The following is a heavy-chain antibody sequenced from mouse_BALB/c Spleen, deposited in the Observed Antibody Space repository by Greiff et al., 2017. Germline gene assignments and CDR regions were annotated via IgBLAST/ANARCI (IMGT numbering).Heavy chain of an antibody. CDR2: ISYSGST. V-gene: IGHV3-8*02. Sequence: EVQLVESGPSLVKPSQTLSLTCSVTGDSITSGYWNWIRKFPGNKLEYMGYISYSGSTYYNPSLKSRISITRDTSKNQYYLQLNSVTTEDTATYYCARSGYRYGYWYFDVWGAGTTVTVSS. CDR1: GDSITSGY. CDR3: ARSGYRYGYWYFDV. D-gene: IGHD2-14*01. J-gene: IGHJ1*01.